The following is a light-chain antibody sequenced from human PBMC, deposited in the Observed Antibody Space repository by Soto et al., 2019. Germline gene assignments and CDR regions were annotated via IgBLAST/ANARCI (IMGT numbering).Light chain of an antibody. Sequence: QSVLTQPPSASGTPGQTVTISCSGGWYNIGKNLGYWYQQFPGTAPKLLIYMTNQRPSGVPDRFSGSKSGSSASLAVSGLRPEDEAVYYCAAWDDSLRAWVFGGGTKVTVL. CDR3: AAWDDSLRAWV. J-gene: IGLJ3*02. V-gene: IGLV1-47*01. CDR1: WYNIGKNL. CDR2: MTN.